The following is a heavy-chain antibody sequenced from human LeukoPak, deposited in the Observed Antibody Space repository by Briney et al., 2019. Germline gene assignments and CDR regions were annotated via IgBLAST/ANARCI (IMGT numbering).Heavy chain of an antibody. D-gene: IGHD3-10*01. J-gene: IGHJ4*02. CDR3: AKVKVYYGSGSYSGFDY. V-gene: IGHV3-23*01. Sequence: GGSLRLSCAASGFTFSSYAMSWVRQAPGKGLEWVSAISGSGGSTYYAGSVKGRFTISRDNSKNTLYLQMNSLRAEDTAVYYCAKVKVYYGSGSYSGFDYWGQGTLVTVSS. CDR1: GFTFSSYA. CDR2: ISGSGGST.